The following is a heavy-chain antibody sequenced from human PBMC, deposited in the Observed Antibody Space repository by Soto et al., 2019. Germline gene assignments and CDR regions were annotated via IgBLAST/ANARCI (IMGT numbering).Heavy chain of an antibody. D-gene: IGHD3-16*02. Sequence: PSETLSLTCAVYGGSFSCYYWSWIRQPPGTGLEWIGEINHSGSTNYNSSLKSRVTISVDTSKNQFSLKLSSVSAAGTAVYYCARXRGRLLLRFGELSPYDYWGQGTLVTVSS. V-gene: IGHV4-34*01. CDR2: INHSGST. J-gene: IGHJ4*02. CDR3: ARXRGRLLLRFGELSPYDY. CDR1: GGSFSCYY.